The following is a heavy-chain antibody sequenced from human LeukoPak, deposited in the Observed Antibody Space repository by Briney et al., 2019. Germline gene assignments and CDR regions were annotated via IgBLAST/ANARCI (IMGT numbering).Heavy chain of an antibody. D-gene: IGHD6-6*01. CDR2: INPNSGGA. Sequence: ASVKVSCKASGYTFTGYYMHWVRQAPGQGLEWMGWINPNSGGANYAQKFQGRVTMTRDTSISTAYMELSRLRSDDTAVYYCARVPSSSKRCFDYWGQGTLVTVSS. V-gene: IGHV1-2*02. CDR1: GYTFTGYY. J-gene: IGHJ4*02. CDR3: ARVPSSSKRCFDY.